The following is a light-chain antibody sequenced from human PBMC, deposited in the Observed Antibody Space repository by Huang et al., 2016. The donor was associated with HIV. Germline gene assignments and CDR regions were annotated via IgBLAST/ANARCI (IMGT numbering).Light chain of an antibody. Sequence: DIQLTQSPSTLSASVGDRVTITCRASQSVNRWLAWYQQKPGKAPKLLIYAATRLQSRVPSRVSGSGSETEFTLTISSLQPDDFATYYCKKYNRDYTFGQGTKLEI. CDR3: KKYNRDYT. J-gene: IGKJ2*01. V-gene: IGKV1-5*03. CDR2: AAT. CDR1: QSVNRW.